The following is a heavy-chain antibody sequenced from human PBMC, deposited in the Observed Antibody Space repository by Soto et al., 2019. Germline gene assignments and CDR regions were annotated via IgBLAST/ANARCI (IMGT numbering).Heavy chain of an antibody. CDR1: GYTFTNYY. J-gene: IGHJ4*02. V-gene: IGHV1-46*01. Sequence: ASLKVSCKASGYTFTNYYMHWVRQAPGQGLEWMGIINPTGGSTRFAQKFQGRVTLTRDTSTSTVYMELSSLRSDDTAVYYCARDRCDTTSCYECDYWGQGTLVTVSS. CDR2: INPTGGST. D-gene: IGHD2-2*01. CDR3: ARDRCDTTSCYECDY.